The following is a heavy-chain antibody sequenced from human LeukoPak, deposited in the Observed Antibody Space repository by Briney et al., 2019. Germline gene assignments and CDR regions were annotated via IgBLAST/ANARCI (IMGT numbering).Heavy chain of an antibody. CDR2: TDYSGTT. J-gene: IGHJ3*02. V-gene: IGHV4-59*05. Sequence: SETLSLTCTVSGGSISSYYWSWIRQPAGKGLEWIGTTDYSGTTYYNPSLKSRVTISIDTSKNQFSLKLSSVTAPDTAVYYCARHSGGSYVFAFDIWGQGTMFTVSS. D-gene: IGHD2-15*01. CDR3: ARHSGGSYVFAFDI. CDR1: GGSISSYY.